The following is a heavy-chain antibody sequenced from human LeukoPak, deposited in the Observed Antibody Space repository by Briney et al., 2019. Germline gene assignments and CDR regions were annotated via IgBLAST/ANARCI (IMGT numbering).Heavy chain of an antibody. V-gene: IGHV4-34*01. CDR1: GGSFSGYY. Sequence: SETLSLTCAVYGGSFSGYYWSWIRQPPGKGLEWIGEINHSGSTNYNPSLKSRVTISVDTSKNQFSLKLNSVTAADTAVYYCARHLYSGRYYGIDYWGQGTLVTVSS. J-gene: IGHJ4*02. D-gene: IGHD1-26*01. CDR3: ARHLYSGRYYGIDY. CDR2: INHSGST.